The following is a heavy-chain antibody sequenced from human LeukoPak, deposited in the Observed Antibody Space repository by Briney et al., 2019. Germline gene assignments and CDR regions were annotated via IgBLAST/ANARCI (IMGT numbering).Heavy chain of an antibody. Sequence: PSETLSLTCTVSGGSISSSSYYWGWIRQPPGKGLEWIGSIYYSGSTYYNPSLKSRVTISVDTSKNQFSLKLSSVTAADTAVYYCARNPTYYYDSSGYYIDAFDIWGQGTMVTVSS. CDR3: ARNPTYYYDSSGYYIDAFDI. V-gene: IGHV4-39*01. J-gene: IGHJ3*02. D-gene: IGHD3-22*01. CDR1: GGSISSSSYY. CDR2: IYYSGST.